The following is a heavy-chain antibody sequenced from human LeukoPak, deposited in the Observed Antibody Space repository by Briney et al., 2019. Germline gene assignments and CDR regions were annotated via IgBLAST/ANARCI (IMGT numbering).Heavy chain of an antibody. J-gene: IGHJ4*02. Sequence: GESLKISCKGSGYSFTSYWIGWVRQMPGKGLEWMGIIYPGDSDTRYSPSFQGQVTISADKSISTAYLQWSSLKASDTAMYYCARLPYYYDSSGFKSTQYYFDYWGQGTLVTVSS. CDR3: ARLPYYYDSSGFKSTQYYFDY. CDR1: GYSFTSYW. D-gene: IGHD3-22*01. CDR2: IYPGDSDT. V-gene: IGHV5-51*01.